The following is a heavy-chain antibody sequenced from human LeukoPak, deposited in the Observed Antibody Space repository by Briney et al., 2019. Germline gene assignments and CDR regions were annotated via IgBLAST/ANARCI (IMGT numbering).Heavy chain of an antibody. CDR1: GGSISSGSYY. CDR3: ARGVFLEWLLSFRGGNWFDP. J-gene: IGHJ5*02. D-gene: IGHD3-3*01. V-gene: IGHV4-61*02. Sequence: PSETLSLTCTVSGGSISSGSYYWSWIRQPAGKGLEWIGRIYTSGSTNYNPSLKSRVTISVDTSKNQFSLKLSSVTAADTAVYYCARGVFLEWLLSFRGGNWFDPWGQGTLVTVSS. CDR2: IYTSGST.